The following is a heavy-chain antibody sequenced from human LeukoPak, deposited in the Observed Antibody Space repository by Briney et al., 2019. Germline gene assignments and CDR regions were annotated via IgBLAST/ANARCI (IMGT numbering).Heavy chain of an antibody. CDR1: GFTFSSYA. CDR2: ISGSGGST. CDR3: AKDRGDWFLPYFDY. J-gene: IGHJ4*02. D-gene: IGHD3-9*01. V-gene: IGHV3-23*01. Sequence: GGSLRLSCAASGFTFSSYAMSWVRQAPGNGLEWVSAISGSGGSTYYADSVKGRFTISRDNSKNTLYLQMNSLRAEDTAVYYCAKDRGDWFLPYFDYWGQGTLVTVSS.